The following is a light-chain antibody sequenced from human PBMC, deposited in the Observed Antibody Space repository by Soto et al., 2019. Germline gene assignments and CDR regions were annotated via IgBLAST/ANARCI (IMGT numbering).Light chain of an antibody. CDR2: SAS. Sequence: EIVLMQSPGTLSLSPGETATLSCRASETVDTSSLGWYQQKPGRAPSLLIYSASRRATGIPDRFDASGSATDFTLTISRLEPEDFAVYYCHQYGSSPLTFGGGTKVEI. J-gene: IGKJ4*01. CDR1: ETVDTSS. CDR3: HQYGSSPLT. V-gene: IGKV3-20*01.